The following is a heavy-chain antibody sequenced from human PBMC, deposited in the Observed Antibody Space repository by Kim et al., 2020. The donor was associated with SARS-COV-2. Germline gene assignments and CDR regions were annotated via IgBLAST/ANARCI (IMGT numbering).Heavy chain of an antibody. J-gene: IGHJ4*02. CDR3: AKDDSYYDFWSGYYPRQLDY. CDR1: GFTFSSYA. V-gene: IGHV3-23*01. D-gene: IGHD3-3*01. Sequence: GGSLRLSCAASGFTFSSYAMSWVRQAPGKGLEWVSAISGSGVSTYYADSVKGRFTISRDNSKNTLYLQMNSLRAEDTAVYYCAKDDSYYDFWSGYYPRQLDYWGQGTLVPVSS. CDR2: ISGSGVST.